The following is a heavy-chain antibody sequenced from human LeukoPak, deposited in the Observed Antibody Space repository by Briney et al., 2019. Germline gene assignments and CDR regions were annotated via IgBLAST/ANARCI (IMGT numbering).Heavy chain of an antibody. V-gene: IGHV3-21*01. Sequence: KTGGTLRLPCAVSGFSFSSCNRKWVLRPPPRARVGGTSISSSSRNIYYADSVKTRFTISRDNAKNSLYLQMNSRRAEDTAVYYCARGGNGYYYMDVWGKGTTVTVSS. CDR3: ARGGNGYYYMDV. CDR1: GFSFSSCN. D-gene: IGHD4-23*01. CDR2: ISSSSRNI. J-gene: IGHJ6*03.